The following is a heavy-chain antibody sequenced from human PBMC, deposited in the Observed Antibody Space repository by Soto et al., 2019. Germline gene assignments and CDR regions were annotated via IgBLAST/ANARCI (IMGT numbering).Heavy chain of an antibody. J-gene: IGHJ6*02. CDR3: ARGRPNYFYYGLDV. Sequence: TLSITCTVSGGSIKSDYYWAWVRQPPGGGLEWMGYKYYSGATDSDPSLEARVSFSVDTSKNQFFLNLTSVTVADTAVYYCARGRPNYFYYGLDVWGPGIPVSVSS. CDR2: KYYSGAT. V-gene: IGHV4-30-4*01. CDR1: GGSIKSDYY.